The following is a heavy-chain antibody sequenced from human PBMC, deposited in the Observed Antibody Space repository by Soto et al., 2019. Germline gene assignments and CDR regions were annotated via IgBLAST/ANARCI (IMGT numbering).Heavy chain of an antibody. CDR3: ARDYWAYCGGDCSCDY. D-gene: IGHD2-21*02. V-gene: IGHV3-33*01. J-gene: IGHJ4*02. CDR2: IWYDGSNK. CDR1: GFTFSSYG. Sequence: VQLVESGGGVVQPGRSLRLSCAASGFTFSSYGMHWVRQAPGKGLEWVAVIWYDGSNKYYADSVKGRFTISRDNSKNTLYLQMNSLRAEDTAVYYCARDYWAYCGGDCSCDYWGQGTLVTVSS.